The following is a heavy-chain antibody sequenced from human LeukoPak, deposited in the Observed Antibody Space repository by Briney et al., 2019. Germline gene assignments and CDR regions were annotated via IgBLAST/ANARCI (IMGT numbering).Heavy chain of an antibody. Sequence: GGSLRLSCAASGFTFSSYWMNWVRQAPGKGLEWVANIKQDGSEKDYVDSVKGRFTISRDNAKNSLYLQMKSLRAEDTAVYYCARGKTSQNIVTRKTYNWFDPWGQGTLVTVSS. V-gene: IGHV3-7*01. J-gene: IGHJ5*02. CDR1: GFTFSSYW. D-gene: IGHD2/OR15-2a*01. CDR3: ARGKTSQNIVTRKTYNWFDP. CDR2: IKQDGSEK.